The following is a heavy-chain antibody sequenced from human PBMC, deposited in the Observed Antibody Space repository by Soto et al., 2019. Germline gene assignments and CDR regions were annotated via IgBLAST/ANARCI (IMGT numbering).Heavy chain of an antibody. CDR1: GFTFSSYS. Sequence: EVQLVESGGGLVKPGGSLRLSCAASGFTFSSYSMNWVRQAPGKGLEWVSSISSSSSYIYYADSVKGRFTISRDNAKNSLYLQMNSLRAEDTAVYYCARDLTSGGCPPYWGQGTLVTVSS. D-gene: IGHD2-15*01. CDR3: ARDLTSGGCPPY. CDR2: ISSSSSYI. V-gene: IGHV3-21*01. J-gene: IGHJ4*02.